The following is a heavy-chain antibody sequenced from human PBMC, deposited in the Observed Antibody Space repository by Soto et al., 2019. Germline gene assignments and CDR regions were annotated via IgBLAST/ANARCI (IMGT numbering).Heavy chain of an antibody. D-gene: IGHD2-21*02. Sequence: ASVKVSCQASGGTFTSYYKHWVRQAPGQGLEWMGIINPSGGSTSYAQKFQGRVTITRDTSASTAYMELSSLRSEDTAVYYCARAWVVVTASDYWGQGTLVTVSS. V-gene: IGHV1-46*01. CDR3: ARAWVVVTASDY. CDR1: GGTFTSYY. J-gene: IGHJ4*02. CDR2: INPSGGST.